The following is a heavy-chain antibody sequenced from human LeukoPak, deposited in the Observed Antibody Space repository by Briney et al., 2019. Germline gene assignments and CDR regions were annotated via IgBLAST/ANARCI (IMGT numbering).Heavy chain of an antibody. V-gene: IGHV1-69*05. CDR2: IIPIFGTA. CDR3: TGGYQLLSRYYYYYYMDV. D-gene: IGHD2-2*01. CDR1: GGTFSSYA. J-gene: IGHJ6*03. Sequence: SVKVSCKASGGTFSSYAISWVRQAPGQGLEWMGGIIPIFGTANYAQKFQGRVTITTDESTSTAYMELSSLRSEDTAVYYCTGGYQLLSRYYYYYYMDVWGKGTTVTASS.